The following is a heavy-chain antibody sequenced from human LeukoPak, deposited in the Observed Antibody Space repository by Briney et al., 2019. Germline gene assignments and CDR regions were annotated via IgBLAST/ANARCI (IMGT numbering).Heavy chain of an antibody. V-gene: IGHV4-59*01. J-gene: IGHJ4*02. CDR2: IYYSGST. CDR1: GGPISTYS. CDR3: ARSPRGGTKTYFDY. Sequence: SETLSLTCTVSGGPISTYSWNWIRQPPGKGLEWIGYIYYSGSTMYNPSLKSRVTISVDTSKNQFSLRLSSVTAADTAVYYCARSPRGGTKTYFDYWGQGTLVTVSP. D-gene: IGHD1-14*01.